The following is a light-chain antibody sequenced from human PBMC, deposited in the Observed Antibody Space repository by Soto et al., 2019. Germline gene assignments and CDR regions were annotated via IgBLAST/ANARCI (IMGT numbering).Light chain of an antibody. CDR2: DAS. Sequence: EIVLTQSPATLSLSPGERATLSCRASLSVKHMFAWYQQKPGQGPRLLIYDASSRATGIPARFSGSGSGTDFTLTISSLAPEDFGIYYCQQRYNWPITFGQGTRLDIK. CDR3: QQRYNWPIT. CDR1: LSVKHM. J-gene: IGKJ5*01. V-gene: IGKV3-11*01.